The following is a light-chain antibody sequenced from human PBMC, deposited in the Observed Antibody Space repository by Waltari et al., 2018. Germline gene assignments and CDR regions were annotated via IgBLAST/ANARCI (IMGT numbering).Light chain of an antibody. Sequence: DIQMTQSSSTLSASEGDRVTITCRASQNIKNGLAGHQQQPGKAPQLLIYQAYSLESGVPSRCSCSGSGTEFTLTISSLQPDDFATYYCLQYNGEPRAFGQGTKVEVK. CDR2: QAY. J-gene: IGKJ1*01. V-gene: IGKV1-5*03. CDR1: QNIKNG. CDR3: LQYNGEPRA.